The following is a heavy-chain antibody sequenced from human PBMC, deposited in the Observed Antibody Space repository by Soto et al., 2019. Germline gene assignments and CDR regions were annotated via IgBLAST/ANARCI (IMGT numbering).Heavy chain of an antibody. CDR1: GFTFSNFW. CDR2: INPDGDTA. D-gene: IGHD7-27*01. V-gene: IGHV3-74*01. J-gene: IGHJ4*02. Sequence: EAQLVQSGGGLVQPGGSLRLSCAASGFTFSNFWMHWVRQAPGKGLVWVSHINPDGDTATYVDSVEGRFTISRDNIKNMVYLQINSLRVEDTAVYYCTRPMGTATGGDFWGKGTLFTVSS. CDR3: TRPMGTATGGDF.